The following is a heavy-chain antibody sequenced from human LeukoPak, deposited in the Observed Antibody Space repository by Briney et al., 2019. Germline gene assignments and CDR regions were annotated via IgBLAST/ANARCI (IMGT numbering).Heavy chain of an antibody. V-gene: IGHV1-2*02. CDR3: ATLRRSGWYIGD. CDR1: GYTFTDYY. CDR2: INPSSGGT. D-gene: IGHD6-19*01. J-gene: IGHJ4*02. Sequence: ASVKVSCKASGYTFTDYYMHWVRQAPGQGLEWMGWINPSSGGTNYAEKFQGRVTMTRDTSITTAYMELSSLRSDDTAMYYCATLRRSGWYIGDWGQGTLVTVSS.